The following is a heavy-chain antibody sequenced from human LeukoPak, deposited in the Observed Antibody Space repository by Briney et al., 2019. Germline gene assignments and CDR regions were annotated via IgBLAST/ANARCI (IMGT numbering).Heavy chain of an antibody. V-gene: IGHV3-7*01. CDR1: GFTFSSYW. CDR2: IKQDGSEK. CDR3: ARDSGSSWYNYYYYGMDV. D-gene: IGHD6-13*01. Sequence: GGSLRLSCAASGFTFSSYWMSWVRQAPGKGLEWVANIKQDGSEKYYVDSVKGRFTISRDNAKNSLYLQMNSLRAEDTAVYYCARDSGSSWYNYYYYGMDVWGQGTTVTVSS. J-gene: IGHJ6*02.